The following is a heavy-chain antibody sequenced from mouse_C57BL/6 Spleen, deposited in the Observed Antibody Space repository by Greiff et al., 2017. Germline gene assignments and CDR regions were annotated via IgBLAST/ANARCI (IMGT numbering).Heavy chain of an antibody. Sequence: QVQLKQPGTELVKPGASVKLSCKASGYTFTSYWMHWVKQRPGQGLEWIGNLNPSTGGTNANEKFKSKATLTVDKSSSTAYLQLSSLTSEDSAVYDWARSTGGYDGGDYYAMDYWGQGTSVTVSS. J-gene: IGHJ4*01. CDR3: ARSTGGYDGGDYYAMDY. V-gene: IGHV1-53*01. CDR1: GYTFTSYW. D-gene: IGHD2-2*01. CDR2: LNPSTGGT.